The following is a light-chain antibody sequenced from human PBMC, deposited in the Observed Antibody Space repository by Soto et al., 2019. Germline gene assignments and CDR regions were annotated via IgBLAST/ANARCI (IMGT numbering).Light chain of an antibody. CDR2: SNN. CDR3: AAWDDSRNVV. CDR1: SSNIGSNT. Sequence: QPVLTQPPSASGTPGQRVTISCSGSSSNIGSNTVNWYQQLPGTAPKLLIYSNNQRPSGVPDRFSGSKSGTSASLAISGLQSEDEADYYCAAWDDSRNVVFGGGTKLTVL. J-gene: IGLJ2*01. V-gene: IGLV1-44*01.